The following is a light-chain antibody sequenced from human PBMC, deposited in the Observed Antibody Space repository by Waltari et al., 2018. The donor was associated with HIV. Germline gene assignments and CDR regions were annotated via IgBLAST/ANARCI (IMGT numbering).Light chain of an antibody. Sequence: DIRLTQSPSTPSASAGDRVAITCRAGQNVGAFLAWYQQKPGKPPKLLIFQASILEGGVPSRFSGSVSGSDFTLTINGLQSDDFATYYCHQYASFSGTFGQGTKVEL. CDR2: QAS. CDR3: HQYASFSGT. CDR1: QNVGAF. V-gene: IGKV1-5*03. J-gene: IGKJ1*01.